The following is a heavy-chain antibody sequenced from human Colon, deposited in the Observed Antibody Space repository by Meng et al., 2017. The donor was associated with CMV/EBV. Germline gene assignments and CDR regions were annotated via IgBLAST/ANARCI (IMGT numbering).Heavy chain of an antibody. CDR2: ISVYNGNT. CDR3: ARDPGDGYNYLFDN. D-gene: IGHD5-24*01. J-gene: IGHJ4*02. Sequence: ASVPVSCKASGYRFTSYGLTWLRQAPGQGLEWMGWISVYNGNTNYAQKLQGRVTMTTDFSTNTAYMELRSLRSDDTAVYYCARDPGDGYNYLFDNGGQGTLVTVSS. CDR1: GYRFTSYG. V-gene: IGHV1-18*01.